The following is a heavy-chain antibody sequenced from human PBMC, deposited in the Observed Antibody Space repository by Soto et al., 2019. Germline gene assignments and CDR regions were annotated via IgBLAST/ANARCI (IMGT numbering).Heavy chain of an antibody. D-gene: IGHD3-22*01. CDR2: IIPIFGTT. J-gene: IGHJ4*02. CDR1: GVTFSSYA. Sequence: QVQLVQSGAEVKKPGSSVKVSCKASGVTFSSYAISWVRQAPGQGLERMGGIIPIFGTTDYAQKFQGRVTISADESTSTAYMELRSLSSEDTAVYYCARDPAARHYDRSGYYSNCGQGTLVTVSS. V-gene: IGHV1-69*01. CDR3: ARDPAARHYDRSGYYSN.